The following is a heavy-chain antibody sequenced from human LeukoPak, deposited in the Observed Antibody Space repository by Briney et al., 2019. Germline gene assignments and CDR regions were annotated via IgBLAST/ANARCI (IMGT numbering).Heavy chain of an antibody. CDR3: ARHLIAVAGLDFDY. J-gene: IGHJ4*02. CDR2: IYYSGST. D-gene: IGHD6-19*01. Sequence: PSETLSLTCTVSGGSISHYYWSWIRQPPGKGLEWIGYIYYSGSTNYNPSLKSRVTISVDTSKNQFSLKLSSVTAADTAVYYCARHLIAVAGLDFDYWGQGTLVTVSS. CDR1: GGSISHYY. V-gene: IGHV4-59*08.